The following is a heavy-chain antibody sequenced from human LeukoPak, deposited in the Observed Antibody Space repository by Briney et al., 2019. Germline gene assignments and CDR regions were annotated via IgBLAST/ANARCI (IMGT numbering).Heavy chain of an antibody. D-gene: IGHD2-15*01. Sequence: SETLSLTCTVSGGSITSSGYYWGWIRRPPGKGLEWIGSIYYSGSTYYNPSLKSRVTISVDTSKNQFSLKLSSVTAADTAVYYCARQAATGTVYFDYWGQGTLVTVSS. J-gene: IGHJ4*02. CDR1: GGSITSSGYY. CDR2: IYYSGST. V-gene: IGHV4-39*01. CDR3: ARQAATGTVYFDY.